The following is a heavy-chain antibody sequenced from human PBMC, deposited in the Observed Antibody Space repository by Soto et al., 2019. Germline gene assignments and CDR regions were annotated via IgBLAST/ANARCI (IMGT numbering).Heavy chain of an antibody. J-gene: IGHJ5*02. CDR2: INPNSGGT. D-gene: IGHD5-12*01. Sequence: QVQLVQSGAEVKKPGASVKVSCKASGYTFTAYYMHWVRQAPGQGLEWMGWINPNSGGTYHAQNFQGRVTMTRDPSTTTAYMELASLRSDDTAVYYYARGGGRGYNELDPWGHGTLVIVSS. V-gene: IGHV1-2*02. CDR3: ARGGGRGYNELDP. CDR1: GYTFTAYY.